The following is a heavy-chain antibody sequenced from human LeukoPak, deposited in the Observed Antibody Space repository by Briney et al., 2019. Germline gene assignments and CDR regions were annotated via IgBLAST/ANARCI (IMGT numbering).Heavy chain of an antibody. D-gene: IGHD2-2*01. V-gene: IGHV3-23*01. J-gene: IGHJ4*02. CDR1: GCTFSSYA. Sequence: GGSLRLSCTASGCTFSSYAMSWVRQAPGQGLELVSAISGSDGSTYYADSVKGRFTISRDNSKNTLYLQMNSLRAEDTAVYYCAKDLRYCSSTSCYTDYFDYWGQGTLVTVSS. CDR3: AKDLRYCSSTSCYTDYFDY. CDR2: ISGSDGST.